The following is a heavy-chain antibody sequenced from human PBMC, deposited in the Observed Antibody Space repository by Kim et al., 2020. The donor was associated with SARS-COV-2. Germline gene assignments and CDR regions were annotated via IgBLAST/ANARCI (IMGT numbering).Heavy chain of an antibody. CDR2: ISSSGSYT. D-gene: IGHD3-9*01. CDR1: GFTFNTYS. V-gene: IGHV3-21*01. Sequence: GGSLRLSCVAAGFTFNTYSMNWVRQAPGKGLEWVSSISSSGSYTYYADSVKGRFTISRDNARNSVHLQMNSLRAEDTAVYFCAGEHYQFLTGYYSDYWGQGTLVTVSS. J-gene: IGHJ4*02. CDR3: AGEHYQFLTGYYSDY.